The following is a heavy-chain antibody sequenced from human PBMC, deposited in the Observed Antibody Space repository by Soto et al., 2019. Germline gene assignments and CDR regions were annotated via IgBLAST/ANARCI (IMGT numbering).Heavy chain of an antibody. D-gene: IGHD6-13*01. CDR3: ARGLAAGDY. CDR2: INPNGGST. V-gene: IGHV1-46*04. CDR1: GYTFTNYY. J-gene: IGHJ4*02. Sequence: QVQLVQSGAEVKKPGASVKLSCKASGYTFTNYYIHWVRQAPGQGLEWMAIINPNGGSTNYAQKLKGRVTLTRDPSTSTVYMDLSSLKSEDTAVYYCARGLAAGDYWGQGTLVTVSS.